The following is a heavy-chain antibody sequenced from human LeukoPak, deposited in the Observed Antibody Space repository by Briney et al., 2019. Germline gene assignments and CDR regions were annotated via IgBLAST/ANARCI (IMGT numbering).Heavy chain of an antibody. CDR3: ARCDYDTTINPNWFDP. Sequence: ASVKVSCKASGYSFTSYDINWVRQAPGQGLEWMGWMKPNSGDTGYAQKFQGRVTFSRNTSISTAYMELTNLRSEDTAVYYCARCDYDTTINPNWFDPWGQGTPVTVSS. D-gene: IGHD3-22*01. CDR2: MKPNSGDT. V-gene: IGHV1-8*03. CDR1: GYSFTSYD. J-gene: IGHJ5*02.